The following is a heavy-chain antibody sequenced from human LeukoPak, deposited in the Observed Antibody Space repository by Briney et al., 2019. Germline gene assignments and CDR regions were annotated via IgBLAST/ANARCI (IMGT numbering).Heavy chain of an antibody. J-gene: IGHJ6*02. CDR3: AKGGSAMVVGDYSYAMDV. Sequence: GGSLRLSCAASGFTVSSNYMSWVRQAPGKGLEWVSAISGSSGSTYYADSVKGRFTISRDYSKNTLYLQMNSLRAEDTAVYYCAKGGSAMVVGDYSYAMDVWGQGTTVTVSS. D-gene: IGHD5-18*01. V-gene: IGHV3-23*01. CDR2: ISGSSGST. CDR1: GFTVSSNY.